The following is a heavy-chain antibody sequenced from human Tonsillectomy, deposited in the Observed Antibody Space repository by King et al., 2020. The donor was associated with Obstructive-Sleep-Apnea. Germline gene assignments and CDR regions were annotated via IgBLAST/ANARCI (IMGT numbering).Heavy chain of an antibody. V-gene: IGHV4-39*07. D-gene: IGHD5-12*01. Sequence: YNPSLKSRVTISVDTSKNQFSLKLSSVTAADTAVYYCARDIKSGYEFDYWG. CDR3: ARDIKSGYEFDY. J-gene: IGHJ4*01.